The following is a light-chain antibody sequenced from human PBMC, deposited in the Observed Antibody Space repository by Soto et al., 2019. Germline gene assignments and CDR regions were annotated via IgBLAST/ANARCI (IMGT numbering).Light chain of an antibody. CDR2: GAS. Sequence: EIVLTQSPGTLSLSPGEGATLSCRASQSVSSTYLAWYQQKAGQAPRLLIYGASSRATGIPDRFSGSGSGTDFTLTISRLEPEDFAVYYWQQYGSSPQTFGQGTKVEIK. V-gene: IGKV3-20*01. CDR3: QQYGSSPQT. J-gene: IGKJ1*01. CDR1: QSVSSTY.